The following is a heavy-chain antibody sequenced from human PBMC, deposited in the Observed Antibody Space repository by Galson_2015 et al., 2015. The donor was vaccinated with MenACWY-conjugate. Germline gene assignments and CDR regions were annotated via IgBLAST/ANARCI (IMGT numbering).Heavy chain of an antibody. CDR2: IWSNGTNN. D-gene: IGHD3-10*01. V-gene: IGHV3-33*01. CDR3: ARERGPYDAFDV. CDR1: GFSLSSCG. Sequence: SLRLSCAASGFSLSSCGMHWVRQAPGKGLEWLAVIWSNGTNNYYADSVRGRFTISRDDSKHSLLLQMNSLRVDGTAVYYCARERGPYDAFDVWGQGTMVTVSS. J-gene: IGHJ3*01.